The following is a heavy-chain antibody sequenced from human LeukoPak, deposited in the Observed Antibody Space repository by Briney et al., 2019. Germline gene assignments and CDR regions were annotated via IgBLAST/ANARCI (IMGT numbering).Heavy chain of an antibody. V-gene: IGHV3-23*01. CDR2: ITYSGDNT. Sequence: PGGSLRLSCAVSGFTFSSYAMSWVRQAPGKGLEWVSGITYSGDNTYYADSVKGRFTISRDNSKNTLYLQMNSLRAEDTAVYYCAKEGVPAAIRRGRFDPWGQGTLVTVSS. J-gene: IGHJ5*02. CDR3: AKEGVPAAIRRGRFDP. D-gene: IGHD2-2*01. CDR1: GFTFSSYA.